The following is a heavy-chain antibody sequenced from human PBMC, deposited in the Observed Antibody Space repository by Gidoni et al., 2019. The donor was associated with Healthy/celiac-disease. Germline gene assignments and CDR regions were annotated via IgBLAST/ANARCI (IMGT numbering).Heavy chain of an antibody. D-gene: IGHD3-10*01. CDR2: INHSGST. J-gene: IGHJ4*02. CDR1: GGSFSGSY. CDR3: ARRPGSYYSYYFDY. Sequence: QVQLQQWGAGLLKPSETLSLTCAVYGGSFSGSYGSWIRQPPGKGLEWIGEINHSGSTNYNPSLKSRVTISVDTSKNQFSLKLSSVTAADTAVYYCARRPGSYYSYYFDYWGQGTLVTVSS. V-gene: IGHV4-34*01.